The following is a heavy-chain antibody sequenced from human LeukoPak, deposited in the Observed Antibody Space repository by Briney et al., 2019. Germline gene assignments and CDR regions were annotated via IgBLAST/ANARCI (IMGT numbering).Heavy chain of an antibody. CDR3: ARGDWFGELLTFYGMDV. D-gene: IGHD3-10*01. CDR1: GGSISSYY. Sequence: SETLSLTCTVSGGSISSYYWSWIRQPPGKGLEWIGYIYYSGSTNYNPSLKSRVTISVDTSKNRFSLKLSSVTAADTAVYYCARGDWFGELLTFYGMDVWGQGTTVTVSS. V-gene: IGHV4-59*01. CDR2: IYYSGST. J-gene: IGHJ6*02.